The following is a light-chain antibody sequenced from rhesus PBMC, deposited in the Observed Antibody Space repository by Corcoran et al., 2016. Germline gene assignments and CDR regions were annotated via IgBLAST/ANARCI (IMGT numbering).Light chain of an antibody. J-gene: IGLJ1*01. V-gene: IGLV2-13*03. CDR3: SSYSPSATFV. Sequence: QAAPTQPPSVSGSPGQSVTISCTGTRSDIAGYDRVSWYQQPPGKAPKLMIYQVTERPSGASDRFSGAKSGNTASLTISGLQPEDEALYYCSSYSPSATFVFGTGTRLTVL. CDR2: QVT. CDR1: RSDIAGYDR.